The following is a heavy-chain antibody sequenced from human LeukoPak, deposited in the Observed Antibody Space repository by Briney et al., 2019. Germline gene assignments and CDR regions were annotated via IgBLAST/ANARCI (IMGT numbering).Heavy chain of an antibody. CDR2: ISSDGSST. J-gene: IGHJ4*02. V-gene: IGHV3-74*01. CDR3: ARPMISVMSLGADF. CDR1: GFTFRNYW. D-gene: IGHD3/OR15-3a*01. Sequence: GGSLRLSCAVSGFTFRNYWMHWVRQAPGKGLVWVSCISSDGSSTNYADSVRGRFSISRDNAKNTLYLHMNSLRVEDTAQYYCARPMISVMSLGADFWGQGSLVTVSS.